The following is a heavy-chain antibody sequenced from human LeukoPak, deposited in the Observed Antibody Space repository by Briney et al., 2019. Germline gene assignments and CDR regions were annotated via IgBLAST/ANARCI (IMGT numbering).Heavy chain of an antibody. CDR2: ISSSSSTI. D-gene: IGHD2-15*01. J-gene: IGHJ4*02. CDR3: ARDRGLPRVAFFDY. Sequence: PGRSLRLSCAASGFTFSSYSMNWVRQAPGKGLEWVSYISSSSSTIYYADSVKGRFTISRDNAKNSLYLQMNSLRAEDTAVYYCARDRGLPRVAFFDYWGQGTLVTVSS. V-gene: IGHV3-48*01. CDR1: GFTFSSYS.